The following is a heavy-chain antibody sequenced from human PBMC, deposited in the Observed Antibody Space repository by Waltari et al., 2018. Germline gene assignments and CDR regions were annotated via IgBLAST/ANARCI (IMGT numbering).Heavy chain of an antibody. J-gene: IGHJ6*02. CDR1: GFTFSSYA. V-gene: IGHV3-23*01. D-gene: IGHD3-10*01. CDR3: AKDPRYGSGSNYYYGMDV. CDR2: ISGSGGST. Sequence: EVQLLESGGGLVQPGGSLRLSCAASGFTFSSYAMSWVRQAPGKGLEWVSAISGSGGSTDYAESVKGRFTISRDNSKNTLYLQMNSLRAEDTAVYYCAKDPRYGSGSNYYYGMDVWGQGTTVTVSS.